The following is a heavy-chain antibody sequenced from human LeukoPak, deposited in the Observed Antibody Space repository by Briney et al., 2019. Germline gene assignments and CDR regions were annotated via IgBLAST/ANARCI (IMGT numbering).Heavy chain of an antibody. Sequence: ASVTVSCTASGYTFTSYDINWVRQATGQGLEWMGWMNPNSGNTGYAQKFQGRVTMTRNTSISTAYMELSSLRSEDTAVYYCATMMIVDAFDIWGQGTMVTVSS. D-gene: IGHD3-16*01. CDR1: GYTFTSYD. CDR2: MNPNSGNT. J-gene: IGHJ3*02. V-gene: IGHV1-8*01. CDR3: ATMMIVDAFDI.